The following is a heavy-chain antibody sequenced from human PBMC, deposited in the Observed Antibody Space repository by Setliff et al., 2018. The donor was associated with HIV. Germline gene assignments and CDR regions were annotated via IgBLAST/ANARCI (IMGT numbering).Heavy chain of an antibody. CDR1: GGSISSHY. J-gene: IGHJ4*02. CDR3: ARVRGSSYFGTFDY. D-gene: IGHD1-26*01. Sequence: SETLSLTCTVSGGSISSHYWSWIRQPPGKGLEWIGSIYYIGNTNYNPSLKSRVTISVDTSKNQFSLKLSSVTAADTAVYYCARVRGSSYFGTFDYWGQGALVTVSS. V-gene: IGHV4-59*11. CDR2: IYYIGNT.